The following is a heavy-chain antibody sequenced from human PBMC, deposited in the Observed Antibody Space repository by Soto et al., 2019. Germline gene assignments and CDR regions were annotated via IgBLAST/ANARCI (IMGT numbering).Heavy chain of an antibody. CDR3: ASSIN. V-gene: IGHV3-33*01. Sequence: QVQLVESGGGVVQPGRSLRLSCAASGFPFSSYGMHWVRQAPGKGLDWVAVIWYDGSKKDYAESVKGRFTISRDNSKNTLYLQMNSLRADDTAVYYCASSINWGQGTLVTVSS. CDR1: GFPFSSYG. J-gene: IGHJ4*02. CDR2: IWYDGSKK.